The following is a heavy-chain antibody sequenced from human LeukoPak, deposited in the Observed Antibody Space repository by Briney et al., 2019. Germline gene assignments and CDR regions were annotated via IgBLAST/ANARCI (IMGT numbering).Heavy chain of an antibody. CDR3: ARAVISIFDN. CDR1: GFTFSSYA. D-gene: IGHD3-3*02. J-gene: IGHJ4*02. Sequence: GGSLRLSCVASGFTFSSYAMHWVRQAPGKGLEWVAVISYDGSNKYYADSVKGRFTISRDNAENSLYLQMNSLGVEDTAVYYCARAVISIFDNWGQGTLVTVSS. V-gene: IGHV3-30-3*01. CDR2: ISYDGSNK.